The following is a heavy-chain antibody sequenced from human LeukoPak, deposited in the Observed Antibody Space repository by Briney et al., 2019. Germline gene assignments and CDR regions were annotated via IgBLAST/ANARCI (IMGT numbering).Heavy chain of an antibody. CDR1: GFTFSRYW. CDR2: IKQDGSGQ. CDR3: TTGYSSGWYNEGNY. Sequence: GSLRLSCVASGFTFSRYWMSWVRQAPGKELEWVAKIKQDGSGQYYLDSVKGRFTISRDNAKNSLYLQMNSLRAEDTAVYFCTTGYSSGWYNEGNYWGQGTLVTVSS. V-gene: IGHV3-7*01. D-gene: IGHD6-19*01. J-gene: IGHJ4*02.